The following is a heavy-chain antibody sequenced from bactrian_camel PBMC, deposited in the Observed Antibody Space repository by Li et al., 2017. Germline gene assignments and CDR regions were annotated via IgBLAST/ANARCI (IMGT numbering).Heavy chain of an antibody. CDR1: GYTGSTYC. D-gene: IGHD6*01. Sequence: HVQLVESGGGSVQAGGSLRLSCEASGYTGSTYCMAWFRQAPGKELEWVSAINGGGGGPFYADFAKGRFTISKDNAKNMLYLEMNNLGIEDTAMYYCAKHGTGGGSWHIYPPDVSDIEYRGKGTQVTVS. CDR3: AKHGTGGGSWHIYPPDVSDIEY. CDR2: INGGGGGP. V-gene: IGHV3S1*01. J-gene: IGHJ4*01.